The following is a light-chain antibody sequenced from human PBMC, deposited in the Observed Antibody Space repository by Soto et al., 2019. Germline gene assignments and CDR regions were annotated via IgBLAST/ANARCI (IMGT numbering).Light chain of an antibody. Sequence: QSALAQPASVSGSAGQSITISCIGTSSDVGGYNYVSWYQQHPGKAPKLMIYEVSNRPSGVSNRFSGSKSGNTASLTISGLQAEDEADYYCSSYTSSSTLNWVFGGGTQLTVL. CDR2: EVS. J-gene: IGLJ3*02. V-gene: IGLV2-14*01. CDR3: SSYTSSSTLNWV. CDR1: SSDVGGYNY.